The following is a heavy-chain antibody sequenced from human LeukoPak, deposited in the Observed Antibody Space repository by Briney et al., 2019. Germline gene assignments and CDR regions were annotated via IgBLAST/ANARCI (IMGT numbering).Heavy chain of an antibody. CDR3: ARGYSYDNDAFDI. CDR2: INPNSGGT. J-gene: IGHJ3*02. V-gene: IGHV1-2*02. CDR1: GYTFNTYG. Sequence: ASVTVSCKASGYTFNTYGITWVRQAPGQGLEWMGWINPNSGGTNYAQIFQGRVTMTRDTSISTAYMELSRLRFDDTAVYYCARGYSYDNDAFDIWGQGTMVTVSS. D-gene: IGHD5-18*01.